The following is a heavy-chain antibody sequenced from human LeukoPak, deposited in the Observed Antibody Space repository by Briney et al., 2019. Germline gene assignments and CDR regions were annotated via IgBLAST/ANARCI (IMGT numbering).Heavy chain of an antibody. CDR1: ASGSTSCK. J-gene: IGHJ6*02. D-gene: IGHD2-15*01. Sequence: GSSLKISCKSSASGSTSCKRCRWLQMPGKSLEWMGIIYPGNSDTRYSASFQGQVTLSADKSNSTAYLQGNNLKASHTAMYYRARLRRRAEAAVWGQGTTVTVSS. V-gene: IGHV5-51*01. CDR3: ARLRRRAEAAV. CDR2: IYPGNSDT.